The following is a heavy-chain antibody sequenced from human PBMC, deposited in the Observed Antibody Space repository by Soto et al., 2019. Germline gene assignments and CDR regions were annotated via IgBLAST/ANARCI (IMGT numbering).Heavy chain of an antibody. CDR2: INPNSGGT. CDR3: ARGYCSCTGCYTGGFDP. CDR1: GYTFTGYY. Sequence: QVQLVQSGAEVKKPGASVKVSCKASGYTFTGYYMHWVRQAPGQGLEWMGWINPNSGGTNYAQKFQGRVTITSVTAISTGYMEVSRLRSDDTAVYYGARGYCSCTGCYTGGFDPWGQGTLVTVSA. V-gene: IGHV1-2*02. J-gene: IGHJ5*02. D-gene: IGHD2-2*02.